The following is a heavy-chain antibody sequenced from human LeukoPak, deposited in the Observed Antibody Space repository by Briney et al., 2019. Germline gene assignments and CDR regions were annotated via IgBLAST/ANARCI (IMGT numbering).Heavy chain of an antibody. D-gene: IGHD3-3*01. CDR1: GGSISSSSYY. Sequence: KPSETLSLTCTVSGGSISSSSYYWGWIRQPPGKGLEWIGSIYYSGSTYYNPSLKSRVTISIDTSKNQFSLKLTSVTAADTAVYYCARELENTIFGVVSRWFDPWGQGALVTVSS. CDR2: IYYSGST. V-gene: IGHV4-39*07. CDR3: ARELENTIFGVVSRWFDP. J-gene: IGHJ5*02.